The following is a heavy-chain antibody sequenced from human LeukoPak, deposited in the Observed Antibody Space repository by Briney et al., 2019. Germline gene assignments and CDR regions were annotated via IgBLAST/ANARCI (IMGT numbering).Heavy chain of an antibody. CDR3: ARRSHKDRRAAFDI. V-gene: IGHV4-39*01. Sequence: SETLSLTCTVSGGSISGSSYYWGWIRQPPGKGLVWIGSIYYSGSTYYNPSLKSRVTISVDTSKNQFSLKLSSVTAADTAVYYCARRSHKDRRAAFDIWGQGTMVTVSS. J-gene: IGHJ3*02. D-gene: IGHD1-14*01. CDR2: IYYSGST. CDR1: GGSISGSSYY.